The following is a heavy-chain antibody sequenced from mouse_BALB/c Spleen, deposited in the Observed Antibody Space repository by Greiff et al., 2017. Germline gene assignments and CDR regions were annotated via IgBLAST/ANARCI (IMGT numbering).Heavy chain of an antibody. J-gene: IGHJ3*01. CDR1: GFTFSSYA. Sequence: EVKLVESGGGLVKPGGSLKLSCAASGFTFSSYAMSWVRQTPEKRLEWVASISSGGSTYYPDSVKGRFTISRDNARNILYLQMSSLRSEDTAMYYCARGGDGEAWFAYWGQGTLVTVSA. CDR3: ARGGDGEAWFAY. V-gene: IGHV5-6-5*01. D-gene: IGHD3-3*01. CDR2: ISSGGST.